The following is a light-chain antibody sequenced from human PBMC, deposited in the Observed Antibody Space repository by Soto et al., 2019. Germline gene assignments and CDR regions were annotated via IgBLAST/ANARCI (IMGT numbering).Light chain of an antibody. J-gene: IGKJ4*01. Sequence: EIVLTQSPATLSLSPGERATLSCRASQSVSSYLAWYQQKPGQAPRLLIYEASNRATGIPARFSGSGSGTDFTLTISSLEPEECAVYYCQQRTDWVTFGGGTKVEIK. CDR1: QSVSSY. CDR3: QQRTDWVT. V-gene: IGKV3-11*01. CDR2: EAS.